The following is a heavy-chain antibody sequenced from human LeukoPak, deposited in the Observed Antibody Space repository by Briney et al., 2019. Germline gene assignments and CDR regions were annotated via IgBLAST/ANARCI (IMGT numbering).Heavy chain of an antibody. V-gene: IGHV3-9*01. J-gene: IGHJ3*02. Sequence: GRSLRLSCAASGFTFDDYAMHWVRHAPGKGLEWVSGISWNSGSIGYADSVKGRFTISRDNAKNSLYLQMNSLRAEDTALYYCAKEYDSSGYYWNAFDIWGQGTMVTVSS. CDR1: GFTFDDYA. CDR3: AKEYDSSGYYWNAFDI. D-gene: IGHD3-22*01. CDR2: ISWNSGSI.